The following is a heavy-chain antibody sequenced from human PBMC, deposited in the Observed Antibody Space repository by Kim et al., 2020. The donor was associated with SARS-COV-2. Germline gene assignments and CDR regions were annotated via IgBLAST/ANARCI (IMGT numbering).Heavy chain of an antibody. CDR1: GGSISSSSYY. CDR3: AREKGGSWYSDVYWFDP. Sequence: SETLSLTCTVSGGSISSSSYYWGWIRQPPGKGLEWIGSIYYSGSTYYNPSLKSRVTISVDTSKNQFSLKLSSVTAADTAVYYCAREKGGSWYSDVYWFDPWGQGTLVTVSS. V-gene: IGHV4-39*07. CDR2: IYYSGST. J-gene: IGHJ5*02. D-gene: IGHD6-13*01.